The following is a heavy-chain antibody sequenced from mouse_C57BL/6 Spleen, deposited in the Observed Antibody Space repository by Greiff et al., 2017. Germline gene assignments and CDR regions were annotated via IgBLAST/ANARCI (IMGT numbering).Heavy chain of an antibody. V-gene: IGHV5-17*01. CDR1: GFTFSDYG. D-gene: IGHD1-1*01. CDR3: ASTTVDAMDY. Sequence: EVMLVESGGGLVKPGGSLKLSCAASGFTFSDYGMHWVRQAPEKGLKWVAYISSGSSTIYYADTVKGRFTISRDNAKNTLFLQMTSLRSEDTAMYYCASTTVDAMDYWGQGTSVTVSS. CDR2: ISSGSSTI. J-gene: IGHJ4*01.